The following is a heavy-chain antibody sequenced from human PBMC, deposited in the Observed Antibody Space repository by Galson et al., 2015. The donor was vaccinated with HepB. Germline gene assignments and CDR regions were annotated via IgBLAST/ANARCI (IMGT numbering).Heavy chain of an antibody. CDR1: GYKFSDYG. CDR3: ARDYTMSSRKWLDP. D-gene: IGHD3-16*01. CDR2: ISGYNGNT. Sequence: SVKVSCKASGYKFSDYGINWVRQAPGQGLEWMGWISGYNGNTNYAQNFQDRVTMTTDTSTRTVYMEVKNLRSDDTAVYYCARDYTMSSRKWLDPWGQGTLVTVSS. V-gene: IGHV1-18*01. J-gene: IGHJ5*02.